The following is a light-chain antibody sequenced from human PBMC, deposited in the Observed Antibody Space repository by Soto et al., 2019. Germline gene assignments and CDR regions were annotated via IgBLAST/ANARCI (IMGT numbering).Light chain of an antibody. CDR2: KAS. V-gene: IGKV1-5*03. Sequence: LRMTPSPSTLAASVGDRVPLPCRASQSISYWLAWYQQKPGKAPKLLIYKASSLESGVPSRFSGSGSGTEFTLTISSLQPDDFATYYCQQYNSYSWTFGQGTKVDIK. J-gene: IGKJ1*01. CDR3: QQYNSYSWT. CDR1: QSISYW.